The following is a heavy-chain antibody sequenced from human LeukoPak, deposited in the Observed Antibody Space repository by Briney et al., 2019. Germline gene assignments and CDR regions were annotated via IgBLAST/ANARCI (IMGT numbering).Heavy chain of an antibody. D-gene: IGHD3-10*01. CDR3: VRDVRRYYGSGSYKSFDY. Sequence: GGSLRLSCAASGFTFSSYAMHWVRQAPGKGLEWVAVISYDGSNKYYADSVKGRFTISRDNSKNTMYLQMNSLRTDDTAVYYCVRDVRRYYGSGSYKSFDYWGQGTLVTVSS. J-gene: IGHJ4*02. V-gene: IGHV3-30-3*01. CDR2: ISYDGSNK. CDR1: GFTFSSYA.